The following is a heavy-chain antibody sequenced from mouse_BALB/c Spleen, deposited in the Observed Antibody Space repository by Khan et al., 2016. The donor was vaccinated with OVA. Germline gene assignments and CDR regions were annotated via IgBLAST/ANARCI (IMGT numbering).Heavy chain of an antibody. CDR2: INTYTGEP. J-gene: IGHJ4*01. CDR3: ARVGYSGTMDY. V-gene: IGHV9-3-1*01. D-gene: IGHD2-14*01. CDR1: GYTFTNNG. Sequence: QIQLVQSGPELKKPGETVKISCRASGYTFTNNGMNWVKQAPGKGLKWMGWINTYTGEPTYADDFKGRFAFSLETSASTAFLQINNLKNEDTATYFCARVGYSGTMDYWGKGTSVTVSS.